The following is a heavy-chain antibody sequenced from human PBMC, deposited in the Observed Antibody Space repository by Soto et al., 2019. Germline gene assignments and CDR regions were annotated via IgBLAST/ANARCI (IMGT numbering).Heavy chain of an antibody. V-gene: IGHV6-1*01. D-gene: IGHD5-12*01. Sequence: SQTLSLTCAISGDSVSGNSAAWNWIRQSPSRGLEWLGRTYYRSKWYNDYAVSVKSRITVTPDTSKNQFSLHLNSVTPEDTAVYYCARMGHIVATIWFDYWGQGTLVTVSS. CDR1: GDSVSGNSAA. CDR2: TYYRSKWYN. CDR3: ARMGHIVATIWFDY. J-gene: IGHJ4*02.